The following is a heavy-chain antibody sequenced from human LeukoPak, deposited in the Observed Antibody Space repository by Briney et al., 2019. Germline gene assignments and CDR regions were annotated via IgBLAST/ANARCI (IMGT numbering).Heavy chain of an antibody. Sequence: PSETLSLTCTVSGGSISSYYWSWIRQPPGKGLEWIGYIYYSGSTNYNPSLKSRVTISVDTSKNQFSLKLSSVTAADTAVYYCARWACSSTSCSLDYWGQGTLVTVSS. CDR3: ARWACSSTSCSLDY. D-gene: IGHD2-2*01. CDR1: GGSISSYY. V-gene: IGHV4-59*01. CDR2: IYYSGST. J-gene: IGHJ4*02.